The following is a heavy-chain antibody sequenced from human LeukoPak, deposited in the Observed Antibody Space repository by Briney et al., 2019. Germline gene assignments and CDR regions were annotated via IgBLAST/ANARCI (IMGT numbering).Heavy chain of an antibody. D-gene: IGHD3-9*01. J-gene: IGHJ4*02. V-gene: IGHV4-59*01. CDR3: ARGDDILTGYYPPTDY. CDR1: GGSISSYY. Sequence: ASETLSLTCTVSGGSISSYYWSWIRQPPGKGLEWIGYIYYSGSTNYNPSLKSRVTISVDTSKNQFSLKLSSVTAADTAVYYCARGDDILTGYYPPTDYWGQGTLVTVSS. CDR2: IYYSGST.